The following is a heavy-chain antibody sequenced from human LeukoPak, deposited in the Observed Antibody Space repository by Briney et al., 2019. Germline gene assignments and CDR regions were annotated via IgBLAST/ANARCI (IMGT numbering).Heavy chain of an antibody. D-gene: IGHD1/OR15-1a*01. J-gene: IGHJ6*01. V-gene: IGHV3-72*01. CDR3: GRIAINANNGIDV. CDR1: VYKFSDHY. CDR2: SRNKACSYTT. Sequence: GGSQRLSCAASVYKFSDHYNDGAPDAPGRGLVWVARSRNKACSYTTEYAASMEGRFTISRDVSESSMYLQMNSLRTEETAVYYCGRIAINANNGIDVWGQGTTVTVSS.